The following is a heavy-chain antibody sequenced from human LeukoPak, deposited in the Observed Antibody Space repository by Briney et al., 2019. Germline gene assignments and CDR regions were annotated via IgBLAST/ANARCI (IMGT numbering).Heavy chain of an antibody. V-gene: IGHV4-61*01. CDR3: AREKAYYYYMDV. J-gene: IGHJ6*03. CDR1: GGSISSGSYY. CDR2: IYYSGST. Sequence: PSETLSLTCTVSGGSISSGSYYWSWIRQPPGKGLERIGYIYYSGSTNYNPSLKSRVTISVDTSKNQFSLKLSSVTAADTAVYYCAREKAYYYYMDVWGKGTTVTISS.